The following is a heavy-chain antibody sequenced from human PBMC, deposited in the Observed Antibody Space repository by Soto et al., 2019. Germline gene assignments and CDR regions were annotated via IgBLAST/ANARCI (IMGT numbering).Heavy chain of an antibody. D-gene: IGHD6-13*01. CDR3: ARSPRSSPYFDY. Sequence: PGESLKISCRSSGYTFSNFWIGWVGQLPGKGLEWMGIIYPGDHETRYSPSFHGKVTISADRSINTAYLQWNSLEASDTAFYFCARSPRSSPYFDYWGQGALVTVSS. V-gene: IGHV5-51*01. J-gene: IGHJ4*02. CDR2: IYPGDHET. CDR1: GYTFSNFW.